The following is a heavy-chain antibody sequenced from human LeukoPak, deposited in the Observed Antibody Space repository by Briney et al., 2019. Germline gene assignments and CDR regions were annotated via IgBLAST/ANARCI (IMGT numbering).Heavy chain of an antibody. Sequence: SETLSLTCTVSGDSIRSSSYYWGWIRQPPGKGLEWIGHIYYNGYTYYNPSLKSRVTISVDTSKNQFSLKLSSVTAADTAVYYCARHCSAGSCYSAVDCWGQGTLVTVSS. V-gene: IGHV4-39*01. J-gene: IGHJ4*02. CDR1: GDSIRSSSYY. CDR3: ARHCSAGSCYSAVDC. CDR2: IYYNGYT. D-gene: IGHD2-15*01.